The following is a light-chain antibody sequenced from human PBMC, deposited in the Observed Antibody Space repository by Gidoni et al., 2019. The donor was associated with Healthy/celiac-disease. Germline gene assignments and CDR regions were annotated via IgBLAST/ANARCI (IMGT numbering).Light chain of an antibody. CDR1: QSISSY. V-gene: IGKV1-39*01. CDR3: QQSYSTPES. Sequence: DIQMTQSPSSLSASVGDRVTITCRASQSISSYLNWYQQKPGKAPKLLIYAASSVQSGVPSRVSGSGSGTDFTLTISSLQPEDFATYYCQQSYSTPESFGQGTKVEIK. J-gene: IGKJ1*01. CDR2: AAS.